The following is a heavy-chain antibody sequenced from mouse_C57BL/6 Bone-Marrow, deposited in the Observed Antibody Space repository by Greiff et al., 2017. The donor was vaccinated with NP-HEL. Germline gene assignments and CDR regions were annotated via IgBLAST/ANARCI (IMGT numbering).Heavy chain of an antibody. CDR2: IYPGGGYT. CDR3: ARWGYGSSDY. CDR1: GYTFTNYW. Sequence: VQLMESGAELVRPGTSVKMSCKASGYTFTNYWIGWAKQRPGHGLEWIGDIYPGGGYTKDHEKFKGKATLAADKSSSTAYMPFSSLTSEDSAIYYCARWGYGSSDYWGQGTTLTVSS. D-gene: IGHD1-1*01. V-gene: IGHV1-63*01. J-gene: IGHJ2*01.